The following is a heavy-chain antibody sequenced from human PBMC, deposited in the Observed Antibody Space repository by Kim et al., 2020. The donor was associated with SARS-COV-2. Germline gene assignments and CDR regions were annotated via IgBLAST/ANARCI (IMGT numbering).Heavy chain of an antibody. Sequence: GGSLRLSCAASGFTFSSYAMSWVRQAPGKGLEWVSAISGSGGSTYYADSVKGRFTISRDNSKNTLYLQMNSLRAEDTAVYYCAKARAGRTSSLGDAFDIWGQGTMVTVSS. CDR3: AKARAGRTSSLGDAFDI. CDR1: GFTFSSYA. CDR2: ISGSGGST. V-gene: IGHV3-23*01. D-gene: IGHD3-16*01. J-gene: IGHJ3*02.